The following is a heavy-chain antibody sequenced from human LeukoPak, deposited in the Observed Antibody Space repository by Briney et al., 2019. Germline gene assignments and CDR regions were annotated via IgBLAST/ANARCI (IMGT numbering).Heavy chain of an antibody. J-gene: IGHJ4*02. Sequence: GGSLILSCAAPGFTFSDYSMNWVRQAPGKGLEWISYVGISRGNTKDADSVKRRLTNSGDKAKNSLYLQMNSLRVEDTAVYYCARDTKYAFDNWGQGTLVTVSS. CDR1: GFTFSDYS. D-gene: IGHD2-2*01. CDR3: ARDTKYAFDN. CDR2: VGISRGNT. V-gene: IGHV3-48*01.